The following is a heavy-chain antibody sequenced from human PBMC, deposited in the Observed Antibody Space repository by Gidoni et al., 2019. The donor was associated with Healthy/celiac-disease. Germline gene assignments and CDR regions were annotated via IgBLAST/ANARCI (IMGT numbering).Heavy chain of an antibody. CDR3: ARPLARLLYYYGMDV. Sequence: EVQLVESGGGLVKPGGSLRLSCAASGFTFSSYSMNWVRQAPGKGLEWVSSISSSSSYIYYADSVKGRFTISRDNAKNSLYLQMNSLRAEDTAVYYCARPLARLLYYYGMDVWGQGTTVTVSS. CDR2: ISSSSSYI. D-gene: IGHD3-3*01. CDR1: GFTFSSYS. J-gene: IGHJ6*02. V-gene: IGHV3-21*01.